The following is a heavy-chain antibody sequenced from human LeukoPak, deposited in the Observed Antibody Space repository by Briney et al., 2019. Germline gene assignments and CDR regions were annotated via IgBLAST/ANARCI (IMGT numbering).Heavy chain of an antibody. Sequence: TRGSLRLSCAASGFTFSSYAMHWVRQAPGKGLEWVAVISYDGSNKYYADSVKGRFTISRDNSKNTLYLQMNSLRAEDTAVYYCARENVAAAGTDFDYWGQGTLVTVSS. CDR1: GFTFSSYA. V-gene: IGHV3-30-3*01. D-gene: IGHD6-13*01. CDR3: ARENVAAAGTDFDY. J-gene: IGHJ4*02. CDR2: ISYDGSNK.